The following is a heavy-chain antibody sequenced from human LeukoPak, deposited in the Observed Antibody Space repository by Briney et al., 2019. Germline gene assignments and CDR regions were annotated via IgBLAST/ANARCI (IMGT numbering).Heavy chain of an antibody. D-gene: IGHD3-3*01. CDR1: GGSISSSNW. Sequence: PSGTLSLTCAVSGGSISSSNWWSWVRQPPGKGLEWIGEIIDSGSTKYNSSLKSRVTISVDTSKNQFSLNLSSVTAADTAVYYCARGLASGYPPIPFDYWGQGTLVTVSS. J-gene: IGHJ4*02. CDR3: ARGLASGYPPIPFDY. CDR2: IIDSGST. V-gene: IGHV4-4*02.